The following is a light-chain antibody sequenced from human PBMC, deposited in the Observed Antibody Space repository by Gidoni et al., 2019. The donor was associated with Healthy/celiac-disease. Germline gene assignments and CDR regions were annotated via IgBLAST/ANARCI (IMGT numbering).Light chain of an antibody. Sequence: AIRMTQSPSAFSASTGDRVTTTCRASQGISSYLAWYQQKPGKAPKLLIYAASTLQSGVPSRFSGSGSGTDFTLTISCLQSEDFATYYCQQYYSYPLTFGPGTKVDI. J-gene: IGKJ3*01. CDR3: QQYYSYPLT. CDR2: AAS. CDR1: QGISSY. V-gene: IGKV1-8*01.